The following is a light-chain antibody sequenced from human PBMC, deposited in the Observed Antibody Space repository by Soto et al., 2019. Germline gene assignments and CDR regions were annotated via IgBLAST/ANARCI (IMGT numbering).Light chain of an antibody. J-gene: IGLJ1*01. CDR3: SSYAGTDNPYV. CDR2: EVS. V-gene: IGLV2-8*01. CDR1: SSDVGGNNY. Sequence: HSALTQPPSASGSPGQSVTISCTGTSSDVGGNNYVSWYQQHPGKAPKLMIYEVSKRPSGVPDRFSGSKSGNTASLSVSGLQTEDEADYYCSSYAGTDNPYVFGTGTKLTVL.